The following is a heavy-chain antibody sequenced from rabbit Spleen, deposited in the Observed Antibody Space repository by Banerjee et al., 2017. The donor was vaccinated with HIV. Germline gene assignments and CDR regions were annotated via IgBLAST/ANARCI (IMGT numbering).Heavy chain of an antibody. CDR3: ARDAAGREDFNL. D-gene: IGHD4-2*01. J-gene: IGHJ4*01. V-gene: IGHV1S45*01. CDR2: IDVVKSGIT. Sequence: EQLVESGGGLVKPGGSLKLCCKASGLAFSSSYWICWVRQAPGKGLEWIACIDVVKSGITYYATWAKGRFTISESSSTTVTLEMTSLTGADTAAYFCARDAAGREDFNLWGPGTLVTVS. CDR1: GLAFSSSYW.